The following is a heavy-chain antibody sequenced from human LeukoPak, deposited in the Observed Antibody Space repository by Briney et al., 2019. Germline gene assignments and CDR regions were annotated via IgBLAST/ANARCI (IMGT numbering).Heavy chain of an antibody. Sequence: GGSLRLSCAASGFTFSSYARSWVRQAPGKGLELVSAISGSGGSTYYVDSVKGRFTISRDNSKNTLYLQMNSLRAEDTAVYYCARERYSGSYYYYYYMDVWGKGTTVTVSS. CDR1: GFTFSSYA. J-gene: IGHJ6*03. V-gene: IGHV3-23*01. CDR3: ARERYSGSYYYYYYMDV. CDR2: ISGSGGST. D-gene: IGHD1-26*01.